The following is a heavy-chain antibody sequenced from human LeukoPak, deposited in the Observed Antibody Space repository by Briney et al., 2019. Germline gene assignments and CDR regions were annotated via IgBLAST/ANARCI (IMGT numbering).Heavy chain of an antibody. CDR3: ARAGIRGSIQLRNWFDP. J-gene: IGHJ5*02. V-gene: IGHV4-34*01. CDR1: GGSFSGYY. Sequence: SETLSLTCAVYGGSFSGYYWSWIRQPPGKGLEWIGEINHSGSTYYNPSLKSRVTISVDTSKNQFSLKLSSVTAADTAVYYCARAGIRGSIQLRNWFDPWGQGTLVTVSS. CDR2: INHSGST. D-gene: IGHD1-26*01.